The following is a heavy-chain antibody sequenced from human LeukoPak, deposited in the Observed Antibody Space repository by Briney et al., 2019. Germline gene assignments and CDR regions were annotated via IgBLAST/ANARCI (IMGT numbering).Heavy chain of an antibody. CDR1: GFIFSSYA. CDR2: IWYDGSNK. D-gene: IGHD5-18*01. CDR3: ARRLGYSYGYGIDY. J-gene: IGHJ4*02. Sequence: GGSLRLSCAASGFIFSSYAMHWVRQAPGKGPEWVAIIWYDGSNKYYAESVEGRFTISRDNSKNTLYLQMNSLRAEDTAVYSCARRLGYSYGYGIDYWGQGTLVIASS. V-gene: IGHV3-33*01.